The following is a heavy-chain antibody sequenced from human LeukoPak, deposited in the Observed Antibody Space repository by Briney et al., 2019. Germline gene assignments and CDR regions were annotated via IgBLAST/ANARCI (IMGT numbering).Heavy chain of an antibody. J-gene: IGHJ4*02. D-gene: IGHD3-10*01. CDR3: ARGYFNYYGSGSYFDY. V-gene: IGHV4-34*01. Sequence: PSETLSLTCTVYGGSFSGYYWSWIRQPPGTGLEWTGEINHSGSTKYNPSLKSRVTISVDTSKNQLSLKLSSVTAADRAVYYCARGYFNYYGSGSYFDYWGQGTLVTVSS. CDR1: GGSFSGYY. CDR2: INHSGST.